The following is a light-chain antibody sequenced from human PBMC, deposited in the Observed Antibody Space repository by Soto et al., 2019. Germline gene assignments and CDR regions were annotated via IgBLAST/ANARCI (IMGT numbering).Light chain of an antibody. J-gene: IGKJ4*01. CDR1: QSVSSN. Sequence: EIVKTQSPATLSVPPGERATLSCRASQSVSSNLAWYQKKPGQAPRDLIYAASTRATGIPARFSGSGSGTAFTLTIGSLQSEDFAVYYCQQYTNWPLTSGGGTKVEIK. CDR2: AAS. V-gene: IGKV3-15*01. CDR3: QQYTNWPLT.